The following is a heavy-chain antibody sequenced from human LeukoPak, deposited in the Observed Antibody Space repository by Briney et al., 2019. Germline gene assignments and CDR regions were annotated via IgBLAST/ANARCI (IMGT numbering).Heavy chain of an antibody. CDR2: ISSSSGGI. CDR1: GFVFSTHS. CDR3: VRDADGGNSWFDS. J-gene: IGHJ5*01. Sequence: PGGSLRLSCAASGFVFSTHSMNWVRQAPGKGLEWVSWISSSSGGIYYAESVRGRFTISRGDAKNSLYLQMNNVRDEDTAVYYCVRDADGGNSWFDSWGQGTLVTVSS. V-gene: IGHV3-21*01. D-gene: IGHD4-23*01.